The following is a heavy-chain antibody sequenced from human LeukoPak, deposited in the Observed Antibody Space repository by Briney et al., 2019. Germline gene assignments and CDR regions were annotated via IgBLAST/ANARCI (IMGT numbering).Heavy chain of an antibody. V-gene: IGHV3-23*01. Sequence: GGSLRLSCAAFGFTFSSYSMNWVRQAPGRGLEWVSAISGSGGSTYYADSVKGRFTISRDNSKNTLYLQMNSLRAEDTAVYYCAKDSSLSGGGFDYWGQGTLVTVSS. J-gene: IGHJ4*02. D-gene: IGHD1-26*01. CDR1: GFTFSSYS. CDR2: ISGSGGST. CDR3: AKDSSLSGGGFDY.